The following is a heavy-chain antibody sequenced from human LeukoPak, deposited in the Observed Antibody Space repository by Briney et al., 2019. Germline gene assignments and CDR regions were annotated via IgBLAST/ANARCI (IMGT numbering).Heavy chain of an antibody. CDR1: GYTFTIYD. CDR3: AREVTAAATGALNWFDP. D-gene: IGHD6-13*01. J-gene: IGHJ5*02. V-gene: IGHV1-8*03. Sequence: ASVKVSCRASGYTFTIYDINWVRQATGQGLEWMGWMNPNSGNTGYAQKFQGRVTITRNTSISTAYMELSSLRSEDTAVYYCAREVTAAATGALNWFDPWGQGTLVTVSS. CDR2: MNPNSGNT.